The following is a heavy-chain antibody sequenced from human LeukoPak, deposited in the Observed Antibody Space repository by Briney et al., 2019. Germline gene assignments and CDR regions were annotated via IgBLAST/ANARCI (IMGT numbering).Heavy chain of an antibody. J-gene: IGHJ4*02. CDR2: ISAYNGNT. D-gene: IGHD6-13*01. CDR1: GYTFTNYG. V-gene: IGHV1-18*01. CDR3: ARGFAAAGTWGH. Sequence: ASVKVSCKASGYTFTNYGISWVRQAPGQGLEWMGWISAYNGNTKYTQTLQGRVTMTTDTSTSTAYMELRSLRSDDTAVYYCARGFAAAGTWGHWGQGTLVIVSS.